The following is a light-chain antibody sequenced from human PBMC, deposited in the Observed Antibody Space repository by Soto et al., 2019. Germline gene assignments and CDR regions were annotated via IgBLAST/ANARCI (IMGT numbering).Light chain of an antibody. V-gene: IGLV4-69*01. CDR3: QTWGTGDWV. CDR1: SGHSSYA. J-gene: IGLJ3*02. Sequence: QPVLTQSLSASASLGASVKLTCTLSSGHSSYAIAWHQQQPEKGPRYLMKLNSDGSHSKGDGIPDRFSGSSSGAERYLTISSLQSEDEADYYCQTWGTGDWVFGGGTKLTVL. CDR2: LNSDGSH.